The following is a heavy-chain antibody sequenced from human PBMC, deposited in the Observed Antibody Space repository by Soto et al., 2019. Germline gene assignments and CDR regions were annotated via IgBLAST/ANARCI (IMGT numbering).Heavy chain of an antibody. Sequence: SVKSSCKASGGTFSSYAISWVRQAPGQGLEWMGGIIPIFGTANYAQKFQGRVTITADESTSTAYMELSSLRSEDTAVYYCAAYCTNGVCQKNYYGMDVWGQGTTVTVSS. CDR2: IIPIFGTA. CDR3: AAYCTNGVCQKNYYGMDV. CDR1: GGTFSSYA. J-gene: IGHJ6*02. D-gene: IGHD2-8*01. V-gene: IGHV1-69*13.